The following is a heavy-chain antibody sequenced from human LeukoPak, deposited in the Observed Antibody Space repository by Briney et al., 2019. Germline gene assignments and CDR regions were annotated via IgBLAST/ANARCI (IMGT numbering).Heavy chain of an antibody. CDR2: MNPNSGNT. D-gene: IGHD6-13*01. V-gene: IGHV1-8*01. CDR1: GYTFTSYD. Sequence: GASVKVSCKASGYTFTSYDINWVRQATGQGLEWMGWMNPNSGNTGYAQKFQGRVTMTRDTSISTAYMELSRLRSDDTAVYYCARGRGPPYSSSWFPFDYWGQGTLVTVSS. J-gene: IGHJ4*02. CDR3: ARGRGPPYSSSWFPFDY.